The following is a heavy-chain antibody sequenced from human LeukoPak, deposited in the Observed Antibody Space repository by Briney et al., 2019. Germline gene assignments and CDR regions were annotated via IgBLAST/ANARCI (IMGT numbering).Heavy chain of an antibody. V-gene: IGHV1-3*01. CDR1: GYTFTSYA. D-gene: IGHD6-13*01. CDR3: ARSEAAAGNFGYFDY. CDR2: INAGNVNT. J-gene: IGHJ4*02. Sequence: GASVKVSCKASGYTFTSYAMHWVRQAPGQRLEWMGWINAGNVNTKYSQKFQGRVTITRDTSASTAYMALSSLRSEDTAVYYCARSEAAAGNFGYFDYWGQGTLVTVSS.